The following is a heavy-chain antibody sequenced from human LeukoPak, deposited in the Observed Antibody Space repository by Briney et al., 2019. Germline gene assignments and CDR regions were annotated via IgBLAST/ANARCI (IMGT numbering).Heavy chain of an antibody. CDR2: IFSGGST. V-gene: IGHV3-66*01. Sequence: GGSLTLSCAASGFAVSSNYMNWVRQAPGKGLEWVSVIFSGGSTYYADSVKGRFTISRDNSKNTLYLQMNSLRAEDTAVYYCAKSTYYDILTGENWFDPWGQGTLVTVSS. CDR3: AKSTYYDILTGENWFDP. CDR1: GFAVSSNY. J-gene: IGHJ5*02. D-gene: IGHD3-9*01.